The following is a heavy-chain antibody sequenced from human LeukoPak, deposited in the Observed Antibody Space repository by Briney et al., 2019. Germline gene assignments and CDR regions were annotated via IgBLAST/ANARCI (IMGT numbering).Heavy chain of an antibody. J-gene: IGHJ4*02. CDR1: GFTFSSYS. CDR3: ARELDDFWSGYYPY. D-gene: IGHD3-3*01. CDR2: ISSSSGYI. Sequence: GGSLRLSCAASGFTFSSYSMNWVRQAPGKGLEWVSSISSSSGYIYYADSVKGRFTISRDNAKNSLYLQMNSLRAEDTAVYYCARELDDFWSGYYPYWGQGTLVTVSS. V-gene: IGHV3-21*01.